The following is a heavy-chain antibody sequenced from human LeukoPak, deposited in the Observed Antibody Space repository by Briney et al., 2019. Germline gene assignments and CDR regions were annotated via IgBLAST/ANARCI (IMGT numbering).Heavy chain of an antibody. J-gene: IGHJ4*02. CDR2: ISYDGGNK. CDR3: ARAPPIGVTYSFDY. CDR1: GFAFSTYG. V-gene: IGHV3-30*03. D-gene: IGHD2-21*02. Sequence: PGGSLRLSCAASGFAFSTYGMHWVRQAPGKGLKWVAVISYDGGNKYYADSVKGRFTISRDNAKNSLYLQMNSLKTEDTAVYYCARAPPIGVTYSFDYWGQGTLVTVSS.